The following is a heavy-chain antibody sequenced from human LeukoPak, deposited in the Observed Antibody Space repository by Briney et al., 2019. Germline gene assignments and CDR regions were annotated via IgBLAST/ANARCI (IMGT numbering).Heavy chain of an antibody. V-gene: IGHV1-18*01. CDR1: GYTFTSYG. D-gene: IGHD1-7*01. Sequence: ASVKFSCKASGYTFTSYGLSWVREAPGQGLEWMGWISGYNGNANYAQKFQGRVTMTTDTSTSTAYMELRSLRSEDTALYYCARGSGQVTGTNHYHYYYYMDVWSKGTSVTVSS. J-gene: IGHJ6*03. CDR2: ISGYNGNA. CDR3: ARGSGQVTGTNHYHYYYYMDV.